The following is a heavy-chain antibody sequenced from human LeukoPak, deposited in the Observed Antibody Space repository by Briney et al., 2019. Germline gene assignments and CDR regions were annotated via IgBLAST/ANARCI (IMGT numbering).Heavy chain of an antibody. CDR3: ARDRYYVPDY. CDR2: ISGSGSSI. CDR1: GFTFSDYF. J-gene: IGHJ4*02. Sequence: GGSLRLSCAASGFTFSDYFMTWIRQTPGKGLEWISYISGSGSSIHYADSLKGRFTISRDNAKHSLYLQMNSLRAEDTAVYYCARDRYYVPDYWGQGTLVTVSS. D-gene: IGHD3-10*02. V-gene: IGHV3-11*04.